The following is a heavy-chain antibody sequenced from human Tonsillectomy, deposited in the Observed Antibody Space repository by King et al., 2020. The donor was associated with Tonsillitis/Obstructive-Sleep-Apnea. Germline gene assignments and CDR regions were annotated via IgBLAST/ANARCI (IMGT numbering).Heavy chain of an antibody. J-gene: IGHJ4*02. Sequence: VQLVESGGVVVQPGGSLRLSCAASGFTFDDYTMHWVRQAPGKGLEWGSLFSWDGGSTYYSDSVKGRFTISRDNNKNSLYLQMNSLRTEDTALYYCAKDKAYSSSWYSFDYWGQGTLVTVSS. V-gene: IGHV3-43*01. CDR2: FSWDGGST. CDR3: AKDKAYSSSWYSFDY. CDR1: GFTFDDYT. D-gene: IGHD6-13*01.